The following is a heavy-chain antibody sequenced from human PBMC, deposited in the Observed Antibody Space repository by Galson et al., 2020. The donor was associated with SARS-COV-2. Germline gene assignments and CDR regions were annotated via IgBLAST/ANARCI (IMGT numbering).Heavy chain of an antibody. V-gene: IGHV5-51*01. CDR1: GYSFTTFW. CDR3: ARGGSYFMLDY. Sequence: ESLKISCKGSGYSFTTFWIGWVRLMPGKGLEWMGIIYPGDSDTRYSPSFQGQVTFSADKSINTAYLQWSSLKASDTAMYYCARGGSYFMLDYWGQGTLVTVSS. J-gene: IGHJ4*02. D-gene: IGHD3-16*01. CDR2: IYPGDSDT.